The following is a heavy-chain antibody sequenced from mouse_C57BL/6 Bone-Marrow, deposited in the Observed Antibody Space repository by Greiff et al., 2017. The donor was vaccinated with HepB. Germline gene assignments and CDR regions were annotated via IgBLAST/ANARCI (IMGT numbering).Heavy chain of an antibody. CDR1: GFSFTSYA. CDR2: IWTGGGT. J-gene: IGHJ2*01. Sequence: VQRVESGPGLVAPSQSLSITCTVSGFSFTSYAISWVRQPPGKGLEWLGVIWTGGGTNYNSALKSRLSISKDNSKSQVFLKMNSLQTDDTARYYCARRGFDYYGSYYFDYWGQGTTLTVSS. CDR3: ARRGFDYYGSYYFDY. D-gene: IGHD1-1*01. V-gene: IGHV2-9-1*01.